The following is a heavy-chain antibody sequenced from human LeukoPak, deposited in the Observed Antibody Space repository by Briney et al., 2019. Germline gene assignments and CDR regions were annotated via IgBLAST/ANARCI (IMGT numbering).Heavy chain of an antibody. Sequence: ASVKVSCKASGHTFTGYYMHWVRQAPGQGLVWMGWINPNSGGTNYAQKFQGRVTMTRDTSISTAYMELSRLRSDDTAVYYCAGVPPHYGSGSYGFWGQGTLVTVSS. CDR1: GHTFTGYY. D-gene: IGHD3-10*01. J-gene: IGHJ4*02. CDR2: INPNSGGT. V-gene: IGHV1-2*02. CDR3: AGVPPHYGSGSYGF.